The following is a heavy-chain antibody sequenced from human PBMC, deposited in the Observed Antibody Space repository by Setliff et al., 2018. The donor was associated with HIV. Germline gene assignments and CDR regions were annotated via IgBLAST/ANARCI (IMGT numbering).Heavy chain of an antibody. Sequence: GGSLRLSCAASGYTFSSYWMAWVRQCPGKGLEWVANIQQHGSEIHYVASVEGRFTISRDNAKNSLYLQMNSLRAEDTAVYYCARLESPTPYYYYGMDVWGQGTTVTVSS. CDR2: IQQHGSEI. CDR1: GYTFSSYW. CDR3: ARLESPTPYYYYGMDV. J-gene: IGHJ6*02. D-gene: IGHD1-1*01. V-gene: IGHV3-7*05.